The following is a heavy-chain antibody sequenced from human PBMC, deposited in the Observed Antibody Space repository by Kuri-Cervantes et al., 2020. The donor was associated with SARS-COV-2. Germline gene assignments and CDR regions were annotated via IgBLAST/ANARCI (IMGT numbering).Heavy chain of an antibody. J-gene: IGHJ6*03. CDR2: IYYSGST. V-gene: IGHV4-39*07. CDR1: GGSISSSSYY. Sequence: ESLKISCTVSGGSISSSSYYWGWIRQPPGKGLEWIGSIYYSGSTYYNPSLKSRVTISVDTSKNQFSLKLSSVTAADTAVYYCARDGSLSPLYYYYYYMEVWGKGTTVTVSS. CDR3: ARDGSLSPLYYYYYYMEV.